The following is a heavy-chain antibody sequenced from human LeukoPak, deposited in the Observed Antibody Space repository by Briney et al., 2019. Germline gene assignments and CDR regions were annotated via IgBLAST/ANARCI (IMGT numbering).Heavy chain of an antibody. V-gene: IGHV4-59*01. D-gene: IGHD3-10*01. J-gene: IGHJ5*02. CDR3: ARGGVTMVLGWFDP. CDR2: IYYSGST. Sequence: SETLSLTCTVSGGSISSYYWSWIRQPPGKGLEWIGYIYYSGSTNYNPSLKSRVTISVDTSKNQFSLTLSSVTAADTAVYYCARGGVTMVLGWFDPWGQGTLVTVSS. CDR1: GGSISSYY.